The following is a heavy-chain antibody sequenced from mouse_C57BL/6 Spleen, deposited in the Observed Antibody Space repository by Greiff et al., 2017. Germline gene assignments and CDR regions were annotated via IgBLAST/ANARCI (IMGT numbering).Heavy chain of an antibody. CDR1: GYTFTDYE. CDR3: TRGYYGYDGNYFDY. J-gene: IGHJ2*01. Sequence: ESGAELVRPGASVTLSCKASGYTFTDYEMHWVKQTPVHGLEWIGAIDPETGGTAYNQKFKGKAILTADKSSSTAYMELRSLTSEDSAVYYCTRGYYGYDGNYFDYWGQGTTLTVSS. V-gene: IGHV1-15*01. CDR2: IDPETGGT. D-gene: IGHD2-2*01.